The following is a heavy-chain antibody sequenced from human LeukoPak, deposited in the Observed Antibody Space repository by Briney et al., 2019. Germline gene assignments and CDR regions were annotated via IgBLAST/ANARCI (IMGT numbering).Heavy chain of an antibody. J-gene: IGHJ4*02. D-gene: IGHD3-22*01. CDR1: GFTFSSYS. CDR2: ISSSSSYI. Sequence: GGSLRLSCAASGFTFSSYSMNWVRQAPGKGLEWVSSISSSSSYIYYADSVKGRFTISRDNAKNSLYLQMNSLRAEDTAVYYCAGDNREDYYDSSGYYLVDYWGQGTLVTVSS. CDR3: AGDNREDYYDSSGYYLVDY. V-gene: IGHV3-21*01.